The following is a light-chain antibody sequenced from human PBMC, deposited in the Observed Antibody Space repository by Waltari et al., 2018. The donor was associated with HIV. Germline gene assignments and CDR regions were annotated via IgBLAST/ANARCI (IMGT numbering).Light chain of an antibody. V-gene: IGLV2-14*03. CDR1: RSDIGDYDF. CDR3: CSYSLTRTLV. J-gene: IGLJ1*01. Sequence: QSALTQPASVSGSPGQSITISCTGTRSDIGDYDFVAWYQQHPDNAPKLIIFDVTDLPSGVSTRFSGSKSGNTASLTISGLQPEDEADYFCCSYSLTRTLVFGSGTTVTVL. CDR2: DVT.